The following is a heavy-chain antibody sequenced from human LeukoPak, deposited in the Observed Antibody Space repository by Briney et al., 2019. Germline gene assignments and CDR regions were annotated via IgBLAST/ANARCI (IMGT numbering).Heavy chain of an antibody. J-gene: IGHJ4*02. V-gene: IGHV3-30-3*01. CDR1: GFTFSSYA. D-gene: IGHD6-13*01. CDR3: ARDHSSSWSAFDY. Sequence: PGGSLRLSCAASGFTFSSYAMHWVRQAPGKGLEWVAVISYDGSNKYYADSVNGRFTISRDNSKNTLYLQMNSLRAEDTAVYYCARDHSSSWSAFDYWGQGTLVTVSS. CDR2: ISYDGSNK.